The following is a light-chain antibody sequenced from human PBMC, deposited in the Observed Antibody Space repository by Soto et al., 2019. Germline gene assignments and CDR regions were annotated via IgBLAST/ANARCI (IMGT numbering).Light chain of an antibody. CDR3: QQYGSSHYT. CDR1: QSVRNSY. CDR2: GAS. V-gene: IGKV3-20*01. Sequence: EILLTQSPGTLSLSPGERATLSCRASQSVRNSYLAWYQQKPGQAPRLLIYGASGRATGIPDRFSGSGSGTDFTLTISRLEPEDFAVYYCQQYGSSHYTFGQGTKLEI. J-gene: IGKJ2*01.